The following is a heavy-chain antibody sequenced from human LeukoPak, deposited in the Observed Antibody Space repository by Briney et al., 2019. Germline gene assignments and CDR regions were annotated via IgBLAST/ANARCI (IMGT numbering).Heavy chain of an antibody. V-gene: IGHV3-30-3*01. CDR1: GFTFSSYA. D-gene: IGHD3-3*01. J-gene: IGHJ6*02. CDR3: ARVSGGAIFGFVYYGMDV. Sequence: GGSLRLSCAASGFTFSSYAMHWVRQAPGKGLEWVAVISYDGSNKYYADSVKGRFTISRDNAKNSLYLQMNSLRAEDTAVYYCARVSGGAIFGFVYYGMDVWGQGTTVTVSS. CDR2: ISYDGSNK.